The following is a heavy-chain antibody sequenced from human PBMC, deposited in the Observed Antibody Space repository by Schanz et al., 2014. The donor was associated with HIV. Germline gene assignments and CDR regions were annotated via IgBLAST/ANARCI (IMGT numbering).Heavy chain of an antibody. CDR2: TWHDGSNE. V-gene: IGHV3-33*03. CDR3: AKFGRLLGNFDD. Sequence: QVQLVESGGGVVQPGRSLRLSCAASGFSFSTYDMHWVRQAPGKGLEWAPFTWHDGSNEYYADSVNGRFTISRDKSKNTLYLQMNSLRAEDTAVYYCAKFGRLLGNFDDWGQGTLVTVSS. CDR1: GFSFSTYD. J-gene: IGHJ4*02. D-gene: IGHD2-15*01.